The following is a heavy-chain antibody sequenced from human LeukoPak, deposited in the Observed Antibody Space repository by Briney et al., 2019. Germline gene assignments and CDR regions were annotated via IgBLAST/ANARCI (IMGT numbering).Heavy chain of an antibody. Sequence: PGGSLRLSCAASGFTVSSNYMSWVRQAPGKGLERASVIYSGGSTYYADSVKGRFTISRDNSKNTLYLQMNSLRAEDTAVYYCAKLRLLWFGESDHWGQGTLVTVSS. V-gene: IGHV3-53*01. CDR2: IYSGGST. J-gene: IGHJ4*02. D-gene: IGHD3-10*01. CDR1: GFTVSSNY. CDR3: AKLRLLWFGESDH.